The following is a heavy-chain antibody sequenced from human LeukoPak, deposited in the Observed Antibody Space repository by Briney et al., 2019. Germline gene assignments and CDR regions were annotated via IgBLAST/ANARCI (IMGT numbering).Heavy chain of an antibody. CDR3: ARGESGYYYAVDY. D-gene: IGHD3-22*01. CDR2: IYYSGST. J-gene: IGHJ4*02. CDR1: GGSISSGDYY. Sequence: PSQTLSLTCTVSGGSISSGDYYWSWIRQPPGKGLEWIGYIYYSGSTYYNPSLKSRVTISVDTSKNQFSLKLSSVTAADTAVYYCARGESGYYYAVDYWGQGTLVTVSS. V-gene: IGHV4-30-4*01.